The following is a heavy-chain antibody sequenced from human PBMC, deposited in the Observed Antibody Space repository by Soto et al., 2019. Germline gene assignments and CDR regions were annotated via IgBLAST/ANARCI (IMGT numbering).Heavy chain of an antibody. CDR2: IGTAGDP. D-gene: IGHD3-22*01. CDR3: ARAGYYDSSGQFYFDY. CDR1: VFTCSSYD. Sequence: PWWSLRLSCSASVFTCSSYDMYWVRQATGKGLEWVSAIGTAGDPYYPGSVKGRFTISRENAKNSLYLQMNSLRAGDTAVYYCARAGYYDSSGQFYFDYWGQGTLVTVSS. J-gene: IGHJ4*02. V-gene: IGHV3-13*05.